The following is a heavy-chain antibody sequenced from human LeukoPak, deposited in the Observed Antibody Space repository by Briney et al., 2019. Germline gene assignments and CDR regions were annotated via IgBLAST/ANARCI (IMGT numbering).Heavy chain of an antibody. CDR3: ARARQYYDSSGYYSEEPYYFDY. Sequence: SETLSLTCTVSGGSISSYYWSWIRQPPGKGLEWIRYIYYSGSTNYNPSLKSRVTISVDTSKNQFSLKLSSVTAADTAVYYCARARQYYDSSGYYSEEPYYFDYWGQGTLVTVSS. V-gene: IGHV4-59*01. CDR2: IYYSGST. D-gene: IGHD3-22*01. CDR1: GGSISSYY. J-gene: IGHJ4*02.